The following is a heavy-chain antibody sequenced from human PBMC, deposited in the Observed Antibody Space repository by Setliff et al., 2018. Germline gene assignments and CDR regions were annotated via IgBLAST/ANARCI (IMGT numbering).Heavy chain of an antibody. D-gene: IGHD5-12*01. CDR3: AGTPALGTSWLSPFDY. CDR1: GGSISPYF. CDR2: IYHNGNT. V-gene: IGHV4-4*08. Sequence: SETLSLTCTVSGGSISPYFWSWVRQPPGKGLEWIGYIYHNGNTNFNPSLKTRVTMSVDTSKNQIALNLTSVTAADTAMYYCAGTPALGTSWLSPFDYWGQGTLVTVSS. J-gene: IGHJ4*02.